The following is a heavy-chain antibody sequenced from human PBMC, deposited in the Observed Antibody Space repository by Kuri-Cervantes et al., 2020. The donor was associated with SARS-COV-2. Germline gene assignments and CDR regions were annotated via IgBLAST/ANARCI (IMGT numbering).Heavy chain of an antibody. Sequence: KVSCKASGYSFTTYCIAWVRQKPGKGLEWMGTICPYDSTTTYGPSFQGQVTISADKSVDTAYLQWNNLRAADTAIYYCARRFGTNWFDLWGQGTRVTGYS. CDR2: ICPYDSTT. CDR1: GYSFTTYC. D-gene: IGHD3-16*01. CDR3: ARRFGTNWFDL. J-gene: IGHJ5*02. V-gene: IGHV5-51*01.